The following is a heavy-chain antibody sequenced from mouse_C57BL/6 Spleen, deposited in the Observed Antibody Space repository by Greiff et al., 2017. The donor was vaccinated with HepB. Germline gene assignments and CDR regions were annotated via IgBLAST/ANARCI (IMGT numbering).Heavy chain of an antibody. D-gene: IGHD4-1*01. CDR3: ARAGRLDY. CDR1: GFTFSDYG. V-gene: IGHV5-17*01. J-gene: IGHJ2*01. Sequence: EVQRVESGGGLVKPGGSLKLSCAASGFTFSDYGMHWVRQAPEKGLEWVAYISSGSSTIYYADTVKGRFTNSRDNAKNTLFLQMTSLRSEDTAMYYCARAGRLDYWGQGTTLTVSS. CDR2: ISSGSSTI.